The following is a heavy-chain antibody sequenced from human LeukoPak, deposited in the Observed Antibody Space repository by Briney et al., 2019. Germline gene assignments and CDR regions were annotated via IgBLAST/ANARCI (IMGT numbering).Heavy chain of an antibody. Sequence: PGGSLRLSCAASGFTFSSYAMSWVRQAPGKGLEWVSAISGSGGSTYYADSVKGRFTISRDNSKNTLYLQMNSLRAEDTAVYYCAKDIADGYGYHQALDIWGQGTMVTVSS. CDR3: AKDIADGYGYHQALDI. CDR1: GFTFSSYA. J-gene: IGHJ3*02. V-gene: IGHV3-23*01. CDR2: ISGSGGST. D-gene: IGHD5-18*01.